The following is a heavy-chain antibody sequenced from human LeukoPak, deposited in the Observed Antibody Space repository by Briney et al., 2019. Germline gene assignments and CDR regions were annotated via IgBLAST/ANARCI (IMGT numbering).Heavy chain of an antibody. V-gene: IGHV3-23*01. CDR1: GFTFSSYA. D-gene: IGHD3-10*01. Sequence: AGGSLRLSCAASGFTFSSYAMSWVRQAPGKGLECISGFSGSGGSTYYADSVKGRFTISRDNSKNTLYLQMNSLRAEDTAVYYCAKRSDPFRWFGEFNVKLPRPIRHYYFDSWGQGTLVTVSS. J-gene: IGHJ4*02. CDR3: AKRSDPFRWFGEFNVKLPRPIRHYYFDS. CDR2: FSGSGGST.